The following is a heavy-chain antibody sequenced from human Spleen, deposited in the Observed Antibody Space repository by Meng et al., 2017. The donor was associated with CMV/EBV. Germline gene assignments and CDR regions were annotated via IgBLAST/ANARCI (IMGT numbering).Heavy chain of an antibody. CDR2: FNPYNGAT. V-gene: IGHV1-18*04. CDR3: AREGVLRSFNWFDP. J-gene: IGHJ5*02. D-gene: IGHD3-3*01. Sequence: ASVKVSCKSSDYIFSKYSIVWIRQAPGQGLEWMGWFNPYNGATKYAQMVQGRITMTAETATTTAYMELQTLRLDDTAVYYCAREGVLRSFNWFDPWGQGTLVTVSS. CDR1: DYIFSKYS.